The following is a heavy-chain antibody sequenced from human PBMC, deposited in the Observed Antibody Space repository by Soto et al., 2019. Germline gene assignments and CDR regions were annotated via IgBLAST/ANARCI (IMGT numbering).Heavy chain of an antibody. V-gene: IGHV4-39*01. J-gene: IGHJ4*02. D-gene: IGHD4-4*01. CDR3: VSSSNGACND. CDR2: MTYGGGTA. CDR1: GGPISISHNY. Sequence: XETLSLTCTVAGGPISISHNYWGWIRQSPGKGLEWIGSMTYGGGTAYYNSSLKSRVTISVDPSKNQFSLRLSSVTAEDTAVYYCVSSSNGACNDWGQGTVVTVSS.